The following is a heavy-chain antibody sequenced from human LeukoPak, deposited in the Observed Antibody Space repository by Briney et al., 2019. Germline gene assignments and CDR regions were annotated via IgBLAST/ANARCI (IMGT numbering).Heavy chain of an antibody. D-gene: IGHD6-13*01. V-gene: IGHV3-23*01. CDR2: LSGSGITT. CDR1: GFTFSNSA. Sequence: GGSLRLSCAASGFTFSNSAMSWVRQASGKGLEWVSTLSGSGITTYYADSVKGRFTISRDNSKNTLYLQMNSLRAEDTAVYYCAKAAAAGPNGYYYYYMDVWGKGTTVTVSS. J-gene: IGHJ6*03. CDR3: AKAAAAGPNGYYYYYMDV.